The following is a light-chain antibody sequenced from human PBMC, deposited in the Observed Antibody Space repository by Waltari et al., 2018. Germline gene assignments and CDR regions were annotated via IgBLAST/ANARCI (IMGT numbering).Light chain of an antibody. CDR3: AAWDDSLNVVV. Sequence: QSVLTQPPSASGTPGQRVTIPCSGSSSNIGSKTVNWYQQLPGTAPKRLLYSNNQRPSGVPDRFSGSKSGTSASLAISGLQSEDEADYYCAAWDDSLNVVVFGGGTKLTVL. CDR1: SSNIGSKT. V-gene: IGLV1-44*01. CDR2: SNN. J-gene: IGLJ2*01.